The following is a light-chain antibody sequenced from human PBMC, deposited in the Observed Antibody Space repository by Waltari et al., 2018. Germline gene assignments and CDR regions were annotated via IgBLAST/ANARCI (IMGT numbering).Light chain of an antibody. Sequence: QAVVPQEPSLTVSPGGTVTPTFGSSTAAGTRGHPPYWFQQKPGQAPRTLIYDTTNKPAWTPARFSGSLLGGKAALTISGAQPEDEAEYYCLLSYSGAWVFGGGTKLTVL. CDR3: LLSYSGAWV. CDR2: DTT. J-gene: IGLJ3*02. CDR1: TAAGTRGHP. V-gene: IGLV7-46*01.